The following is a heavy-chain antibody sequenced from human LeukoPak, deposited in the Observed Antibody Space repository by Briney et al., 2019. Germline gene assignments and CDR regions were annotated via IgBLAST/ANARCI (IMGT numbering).Heavy chain of an antibody. CDR2: ISSSSSYI. Sequence: GGSLRLSCAASGFTFSSYSMNWVRQAPGKGLEWVSSISSSSSYIYYADSVKGRFTISRDNAKKSLFLEMNSLRGEDTAVYYCVRGYSNYGYAFDMWGQGTMVTVSS. CDR1: GFTFSSYS. D-gene: IGHD4-11*01. V-gene: IGHV3-21*01. CDR3: VRGYSNYGYAFDM. J-gene: IGHJ3*02.